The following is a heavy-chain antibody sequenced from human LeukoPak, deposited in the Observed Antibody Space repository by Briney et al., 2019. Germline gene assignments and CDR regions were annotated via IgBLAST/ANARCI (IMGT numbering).Heavy chain of an antibody. J-gene: IGHJ4*02. V-gene: IGHV3-30*03. CDR2: ISYDGSNK. D-gene: IGHD5-24*01. CDR3: ARDLAEMATIAIGYFDY. CDR1: GFTFSSYG. Sequence: GGSLRLSCAASGFTFSSYGMHWVRQAPGKGLEWVAVISYDGSNKYYADSVKGRFTISRDNSKNTLYLQMNSLRAEDTAVYYCARDLAEMATIAIGYFDYWGQGTLVTVSS.